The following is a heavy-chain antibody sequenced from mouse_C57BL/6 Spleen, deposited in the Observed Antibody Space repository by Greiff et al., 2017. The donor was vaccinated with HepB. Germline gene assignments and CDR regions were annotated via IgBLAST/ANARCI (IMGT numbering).Heavy chain of an antibody. V-gene: IGHV5-17*01. CDR1: GFTFSDYG. CDR3: AMIYYDYDGESIYYYAMDY. Sequence: EVKLEESGGGLVKPGGSLKLSCAASGFTFSDYGMHWVRQAPEKGLEWVAYISSGSSTIYYADTVKGRFTISRDNAKNTLFLQMTSLRSEDTAIYYCAMIYYDYDGESIYYYAMDYWGQGTSVTVSS. CDR2: ISSGSSTI. J-gene: IGHJ4*01. D-gene: IGHD2-4*01.